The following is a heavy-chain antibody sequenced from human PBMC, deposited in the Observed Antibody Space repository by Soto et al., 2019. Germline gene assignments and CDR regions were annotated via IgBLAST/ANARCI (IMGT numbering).Heavy chain of an antibody. CDR1: GLPFRNFW. CDR2: INPDGSEK. V-gene: IGHV3-7*05. Sequence: ESGGDLVQSGGSLRLSCEGSGLPFRNFWMTWVRQAPGKGLEWVANINPDGSEKHYVDSVKGRFTISRDNARNSMYLQMSSLRDEDTAVYYCASGGHVDYCGPGTLVTVSS. D-gene: IGHD3-16*01. CDR3: ASGGHVDY. J-gene: IGHJ4*02.